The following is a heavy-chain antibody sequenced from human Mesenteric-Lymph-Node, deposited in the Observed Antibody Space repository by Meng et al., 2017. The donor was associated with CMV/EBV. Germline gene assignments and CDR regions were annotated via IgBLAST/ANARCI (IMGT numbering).Heavy chain of an antibody. V-gene: IGHV3-21*01. J-gene: IGHJ6*02. CDR3: ARDLGRPYYYGMDV. Sequence: GGSLRLSCAASGFTFSSYSMNWVRQAPGKGLEWVSSISSSSSYIYYADSVKGRFTISRDNAKNSLYLQMNSLRAEDTAVYYCARDLGRPYYYGMDVWGQGTTVTVSS. CDR2: ISSSSSYI. D-gene: IGHD3-16*01. CDR1: GFTFSSYS.